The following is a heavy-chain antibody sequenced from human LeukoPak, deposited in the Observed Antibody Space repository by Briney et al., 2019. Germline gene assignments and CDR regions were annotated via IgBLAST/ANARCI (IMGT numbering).Heavy chain of an antibody. CDR3: ARGLGPTDYDSSGYPYYFDY. Sequence: PSETLSLTCTVSGYSISSGYYWGWIRHPPGKGLEWIGSIYHSGRGYHNPSLKSTYYNPSLKSRVTMSVDTSKNQFSLMLSSVTAADTAVYYCARGLGPTDYDSSGYPYYFDYWGQGTLVTVSS. V-gene: IGHV4-38-2*02. D-gene: IGHD3-22*01. J-gene: IGHJ4*02. CDR1: GYSISSGYY. CDR2: IYHSGRGYHNPSLKST.